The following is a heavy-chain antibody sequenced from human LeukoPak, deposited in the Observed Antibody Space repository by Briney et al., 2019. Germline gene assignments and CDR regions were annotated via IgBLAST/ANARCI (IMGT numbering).Heavy chain of an antibody. D-gene: IGHD5-18*01. Sequence: PSETLSLTCAVYGGSFSGYYWSWIRQPPGKGLEWIGEINHSGSTNYNLSLKSRVTISVDTSKNQFSLKLSSVTAADTAVYYCARGRIQLWSRRPVLDYWGQGTLVTVSS. J-gene: IGHJ4*02. V-gene: IGHV4-34*01. CDR3: ARGRIQLWSRRPVLDY. CDR2: INHSGST. CDR1: GGSFSGYY.